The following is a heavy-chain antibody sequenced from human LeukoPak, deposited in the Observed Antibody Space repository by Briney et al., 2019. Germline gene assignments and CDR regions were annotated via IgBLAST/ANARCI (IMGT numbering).Heavy chain of an antibody. CDR1: GYIFTNYG. CDR2: ISAYSGNT. CDR3: ARDAPSIAVAGGPDR. V-gene: IGHV1-18*01. J-gene: IGHJ5*02. D-gene: IGHD6-19*01. Sequence: ASVKVSCKASGYIFTNYGISWVRQAPGQGLEWMGWISAYSGNTQYSQKFQDRFTMTTDTSTSAAYMELRSLRSDDTAVYYCARDAPSIAVAGGPDRWGQGTLVTVSS.